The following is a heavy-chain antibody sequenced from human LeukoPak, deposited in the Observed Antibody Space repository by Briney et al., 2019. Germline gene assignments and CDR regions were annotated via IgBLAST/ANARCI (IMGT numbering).Heavy chain of an antibody. Sequence: SLRLSCAASGFTFDDYAMHWVRQAPGKGLEWVSGISWNSGSIGYADSVKGRFTISRDNAKNSLYLQMNSLRAEDTAVYYCARGSSSWYEGYFDYWGQGTLVTVSS. D-gene: IGHD6-13*01. J-gene: IGHJ4*02. CDR3: ARGSSSWYEGYFDY. CDR2: ISWNSGSI. CDR1: GFTFDDYA. V-gene: IGHV3-9*01.